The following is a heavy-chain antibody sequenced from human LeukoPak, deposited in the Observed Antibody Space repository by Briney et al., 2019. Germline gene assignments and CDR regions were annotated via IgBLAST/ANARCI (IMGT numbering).Heavy chain of an antibody. CDR3: ARGPIGGLRKGFDI. Sequence: ASVRVSCKASGNTFAGYYVHWVRQAPGQGLEWMGWINTHSGATNYAQHFQGRVTMTTDTSVTTAYMDLDGLKSDDAAVYFCARGPIGGLRKGFDIWGQGTLVTVSS. D-gene: IGHD1-26*01. CDR2: INTHSGAT. CDR1: GNTFAGYY. V-gene: IGHV1-2*02. J-gene: IGHJ4*02.